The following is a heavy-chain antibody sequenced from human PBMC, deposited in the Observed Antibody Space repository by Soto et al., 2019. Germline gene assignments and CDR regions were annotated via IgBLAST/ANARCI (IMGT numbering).Heavy chain of an antibody. Sequence: QVQLVQSGAEVKKPGASVKVSCKASGYTFTDFYIHWVRQAPGQGLEWMGWIDPNSGGTNYAQFSQGRFTMTRDTSISTAYMELSSLTSDDTAMYYCARALFSSSWYVPKYFDYWGQGALVTVSS. CDR1: GYTFTDFY. CDR3: ARALFSSSWYVPKYFDY. D-gene: IGHD6-13*01. CDR2: IDPNSGGT. V-gene: IGHV1-2*02. J-gene: IGHJ4*02.